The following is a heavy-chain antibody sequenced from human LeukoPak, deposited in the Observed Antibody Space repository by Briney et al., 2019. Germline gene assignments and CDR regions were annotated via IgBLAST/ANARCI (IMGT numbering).Heavy chain of an antibody. CDR3: ARATRTYYYDSNPRHDAFDI. CDR1: GYTFTSYG. J-gene: IGHJ3*02. CDR2: ISAYNGNT. D-gene: IGHD3-22*01. V-gene: IGHV1-18*01. Sequence: ASVKVSCKASGYTFTSYGISWVRQAPGQGLEWMGWISAYNGNTNYAQKLQGRVTMTTDTSTSTAYMELRSLRSDDTAVYYCARATRTYYYDSNPRHDAFDIWGQGTMVTVSS.